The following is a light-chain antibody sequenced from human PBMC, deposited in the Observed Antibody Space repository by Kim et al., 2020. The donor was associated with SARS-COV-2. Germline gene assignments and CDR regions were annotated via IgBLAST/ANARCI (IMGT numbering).Light chain of an antibody. CDR2: DAT. J-gene: IGKJ4*01. CDR1: QSVSSY. Sequence: SLSEGDRATSSGRASQSVSSYVAWYQKTPGQAPRLLIYDATNRATGIPARFSGSGSGKDFTLTISSLEPEDFAVYYCQQRSNWLTFGGGTKVDIK. CDR3: QQRSNWLT. V-gene: IGKV3-11*01.